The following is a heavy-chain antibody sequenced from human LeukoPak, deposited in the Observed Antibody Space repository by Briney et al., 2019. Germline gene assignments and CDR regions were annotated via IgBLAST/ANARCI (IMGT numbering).Heavy chain of an antibody. CDR1: GGSISSGDYY. D-gene: IGHD3-3*01. CDR2: IYYSGST. V-gene: IGHV4-30-4*01. CDR3: ARDYGIPGVPGSSRGMDV. J-gene: IGHJ6*02. Sequence: PSQTLSLTCTVSGGSISSGDYYWSWIRQPPGKGLEWIGYIYYSGSTYYNPSLKSRVTISVDTSKNQFSLKLSSVTAADTAVYYCARDYGIPGVPGSSRGMDVWGQGTTVTVS.